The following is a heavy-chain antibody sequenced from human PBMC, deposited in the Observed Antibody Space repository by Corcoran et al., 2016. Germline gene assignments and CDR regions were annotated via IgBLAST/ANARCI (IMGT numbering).Heavy chain of an antibody. CDR2: IYYSGST. J-gene: IGHJ4*02. CDR1: GGSISSSSYY. V-gene: IGHV4-39*07. Sequence: QLQLQESGPGLVKPSETLSLTCTVSGGSISSSSYYWGWIRQPPGKGLEWIGSIYYSGSTYYNPSLKSRVTISVDTSKNQFSLKLSSVTAADTAVYYCAREIVEDYVWGSYLFDYWGQGTLVTVSS. D-gene: IGHD3-16*02. CDR3: AREIVEDYVWGSYLFDY.